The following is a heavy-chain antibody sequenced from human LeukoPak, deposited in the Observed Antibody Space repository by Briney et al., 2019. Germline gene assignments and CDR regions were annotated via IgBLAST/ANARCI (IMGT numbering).Heavy chain of an antibody. Sequence: PGGSLRLSCAASGFFVSNNYMSWVRQAPGKGLEWVAVIYSGGSTDYADSVKGRFTISRDNSKTTVYLQMNSLRAEDTAVYYCARGKWLQLAYFDLWGQGTLVTVSS. CDR2: IYSGGST. J-gene: IGHJ4*02. CDR3: ARGKWLQLAYFDL. D-gene: IGHD5-24*01. V-gene: IGHV3-53*01. CDR1: GFFVSNNY.